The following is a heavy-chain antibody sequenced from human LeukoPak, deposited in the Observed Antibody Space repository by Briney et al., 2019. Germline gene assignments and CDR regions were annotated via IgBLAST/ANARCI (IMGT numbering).Heavy chain of an antibody. J-gene: IGHJ5*02. CDR3: ARIGYSSGLRVFDP. CDR2: IYYSGST. V-gene: IGHV4-28*01. Sequence: PSETLSLTCAVSGYSISSSNWWGWIRQPPGKGLEWIGYIYYSGSTYYNPSLKSRVTISVDTSKNQFSLKLNSVTAADTAVYYCARIGYSSGLRVFDPWGQGTLVTVSS. D-gene: IGHD6-19*01. CDR1: GYSISSSNW.